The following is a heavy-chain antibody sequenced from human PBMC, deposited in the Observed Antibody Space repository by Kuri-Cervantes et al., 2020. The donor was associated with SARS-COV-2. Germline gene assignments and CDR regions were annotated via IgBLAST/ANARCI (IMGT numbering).Heavy chain of an antibody. CDR2: IYYSGST. CDR3: ARHSSLVGDLDY. Sequence: SQTLSLTCAVYGGSFSGYYWSWIRQPPGKGLEWIGYIYYSGSTNYNPSLKSRVTISVDTSKNQFSLKLSSVTAADTAVYYCARHSSLVGDLDYWGQGTLVTVSS. V-gene: IGHV4-59*08. CDR1: GGSFSGYY. D-gene: IGHD3-16*01. J-gene: IGHJ4*02.